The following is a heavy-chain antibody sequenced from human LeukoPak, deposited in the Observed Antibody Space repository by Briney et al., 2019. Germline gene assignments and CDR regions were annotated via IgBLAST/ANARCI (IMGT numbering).Heavy chain of an antibody. J-gene: IGHJ6*02. D-gene: IGHD3-3*01. CDR3: AKGFSHYYYALDV. CDR1: GFTFSTYG. CDR2: IWYDGSDT. V-gene: IGHV3-33*06. Sequence: PGGSLRLSCAASGFTFSTYGMHWVRQAPGKGLEWVAVIWYDGSDTYYADSVKGRFTISRDNSKNTLYLQMNSLRVEDTAVYSCAKGFSHYYYALDVWGQGTTVTVS.